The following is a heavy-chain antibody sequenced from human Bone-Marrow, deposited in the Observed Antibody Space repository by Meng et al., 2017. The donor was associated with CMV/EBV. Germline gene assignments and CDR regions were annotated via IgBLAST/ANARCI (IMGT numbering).Heavy chain of an antibody. V-gene: IGHV3-48*03. J-gene: IGHJ6*02. CDR3: ARRPLYDYGLDV. CDR2: TSSSGMNV. D-gene: IGHD2/OR15-2a*01. CDR1: GFIFSNYD. Sequence: GGSLRLSCAASGFIFSNYDMNWVRQAPGKGLEWVSDTSSSGMNVNYADSVKGRFAISRYNARNSLYLQMNSLTADDTAVYYCARRPLYDYGLDVRGQGTTVTVSS.